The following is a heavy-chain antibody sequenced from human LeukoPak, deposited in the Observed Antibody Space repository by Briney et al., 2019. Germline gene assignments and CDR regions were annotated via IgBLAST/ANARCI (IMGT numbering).Heavy chain of an antibody. J-gene: IGHJ3*02. Sequence: PGGSLRLSCAASGFSFSSHAMHWVRQAPGKGLEWVAVISYDGSNKYYADSVKGRFTISRDNSKNTLYLQMNSLRAEDTAVYYCAREAFRLQWEPDAFDIWGQGTMVTVSS. CDR2: ISYDGSNK. D-gene: IGHD1-26*01. CDR1: GFSFSSHA. V-gene: IGHV3-30*19. CDR3: AREAFRLQWEPDAFDI.